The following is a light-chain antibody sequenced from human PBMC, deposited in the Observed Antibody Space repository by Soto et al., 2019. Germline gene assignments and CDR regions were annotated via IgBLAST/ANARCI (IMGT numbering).Light chain of an antibody. CDR1: QDIGSA. CDR2: DAS. V-gene: IGKV1-13*02. CDR3: QLFNGFPLT. J-gene: IGKJ4*01. Sequence: IQLTQSPSSLSASVGDRVTITCRAGQDIGSALAWYQQRPGKAPKLLLYDASNLEAGVPSRFSGSGSGTDFTLTITSLRPEDFATYYGQLFNGFPLTFGGGTKVQIK.